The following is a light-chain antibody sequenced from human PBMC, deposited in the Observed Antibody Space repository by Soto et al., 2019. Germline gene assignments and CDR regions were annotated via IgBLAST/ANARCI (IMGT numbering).Light chain of an antibody. CDR3: SSYSSSSTYV. V-gene: IGLV2-14*01. CDR2: EVS. Sequence: QSVLTQPASVSGSPGQSITISCTGTSSDIGGYNYVSWSQQHPGKAPKLLIFEVSNRPSGVSSRFSGSKSGNTASLTLSGLQGEDEADYYCSSYSSSSTYVFGTGTKVTVL. CDR1: SSDIGGYNY. J-gene: IGLJ1*01.